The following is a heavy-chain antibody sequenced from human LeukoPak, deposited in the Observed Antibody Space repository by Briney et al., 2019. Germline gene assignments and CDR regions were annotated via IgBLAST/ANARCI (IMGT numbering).Heavy chain of an antibody. J-gene: IGHJ4*02. CDR1: GYTFTGYY. Sequence: WASMKVSCKASGYTFTGYYMHWVRQAPGQGLEWMGWINPNSGGTNYAQKFQGRVTITTDESTSTAYMELSSLRSEDTAVYYCARDRLSGSYPYYFDYWGQGTLVTVSS. D-gene: IGHD1-26*01. CDR2: INPNSGGT. CDR3: ARDRLSGSYPYYFDY. V-gene: IGHV1-2*02.